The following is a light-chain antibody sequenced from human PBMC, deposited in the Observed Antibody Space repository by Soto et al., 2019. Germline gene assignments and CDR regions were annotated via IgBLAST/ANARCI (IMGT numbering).Light chain of an antibody. V-gene: IGLV7-46*01. CDR1: TGDVTSGRS. Sequence: QAVVTQEPSLTVSPGGTVTVTCGSSTGDVTSGRSPYWFQKKPGQAPRTLIYETTKKHSWTPARFSGSLLGGQAALTLSGAQPEDEADYFCLLSFPVARRIFGGGTKVTVL. CDR2: ETT. J-gene: IGLJ2*01. CDR3: LLSFPVARRI.